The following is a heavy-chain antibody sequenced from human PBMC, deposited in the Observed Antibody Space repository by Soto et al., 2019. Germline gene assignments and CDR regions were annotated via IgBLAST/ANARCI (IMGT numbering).Heavy chain of an antibody. D-gene: IGHD7-27*01. CDR2: ISYDGTNK. CDR1: GFSFSISP. V-gene: IGHV3-30-3*01. J-gene: IGHJ5*01. CDR3: ARDPKTSGGQHWAFNYFDS. Sequence: QVQLVESGGGVVQPGRSLRLSCAASGFSFSISPMHWVRQAPGKGPEWVALISYDGTNKFYADSVKGRFTISRDNSKSTLYLQVYSLRPEDAAVYYCARDPKTSGGQHWAFNYFDSWGQGTLFTVSS.